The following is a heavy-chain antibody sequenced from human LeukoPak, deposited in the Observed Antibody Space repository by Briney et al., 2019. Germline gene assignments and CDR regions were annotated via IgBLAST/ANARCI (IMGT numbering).Heavy chain of an antibody. D-gene: IGHD3-22*01. J-gene: IGHJ4*02. CDR1: GFXFSSYY. CDR3: ARGGYYDSSGRNFDY. CDR2: IRQDGSEK. V-gene: IGHV3-7*05. Sequence: GGSLRLSCAVSGFXFSSYYISWVRQGPGKGLEWVAKIRQDGSEKYYVDSVKGRFTISRDNAKNSLYLQMNSLRAEDTAVYYCARGGYYDSSGRNFDYWGQGTLVTVS.